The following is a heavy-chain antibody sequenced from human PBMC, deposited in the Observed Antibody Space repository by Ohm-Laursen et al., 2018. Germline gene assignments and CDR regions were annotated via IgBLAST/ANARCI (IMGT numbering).Heavy chain of an antibody. V-gene: IGHV4-4*07. J-gene: IGHJ4*02. Sequence: SQTLSLTCTVSGGSVSTYYWNWIRQPPGKGLEWIGRISSSGNTNYNPSLKSRVTMSVDTSKNQFSLKLSSSTDADTAVYYCAREGKSDDSTGCFLGYWGPGTLVTVSS. CDR2: ISSSGNT. CDR3: AREGKSDDSTGCFLGY. D-gene: IGHD3-22*01. CDR1: GGSVSTYY.